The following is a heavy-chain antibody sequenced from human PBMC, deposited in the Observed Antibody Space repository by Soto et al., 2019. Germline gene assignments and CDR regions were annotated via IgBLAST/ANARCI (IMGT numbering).Heavy chain of an antibody. V-gene: IGHV1-69*13. D-gene: IGHD3-3*01. CDR2: ILPVSAPP. Sequence: SVKVSCKASGGTLNNDAIKWVRQAAGQGLEWMGGILPVSAPPDYAQKFQGRVSITADHSRSTVYMELSRLKSDDTDVYCCATDSNYDVSNSFWGQGTLVTVS. CDR1: GGTLNNDA. J-gene: IGHJ4*02. CDR3: ATDSNYDVSNSF.